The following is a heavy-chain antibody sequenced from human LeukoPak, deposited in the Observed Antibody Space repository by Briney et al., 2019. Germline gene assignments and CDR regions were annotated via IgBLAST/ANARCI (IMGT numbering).Heavy chain of an antibody. CDR3: ARGRYPGIAAAGHYGMDV. J-gene: IGHJ6*04. CDR1: GGSFSDYY. D-gene: IGHD6-13*01. CDR2: INHSGST. V-gene: IGHV4-34*01. Sequence: SETLSHTCAVYGGSFSDYYWSWIRQPPGKGLEWIGEINHSGSTNYNPSLKSRVTISVDTSKSQFSLKLSSVTAADTAVYYCARGRYPGIAAAGHYGMDVWGKGTTVTVSS.